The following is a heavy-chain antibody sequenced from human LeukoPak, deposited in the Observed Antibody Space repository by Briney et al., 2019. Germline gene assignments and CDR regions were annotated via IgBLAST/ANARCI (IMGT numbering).Heavy chain of an antibody. J-gene: IGHJ4*02. V-gene: IGHV4-39*01. Sequence: SETLSLTCTVSGGSISSSSYYWGWIRQPPGKGLEWIGSVYYSGRTYDNPSLKSRVTVSVDTSKSQFSLKLSSVTAADTAVYYCARLLYDRSGYYYFDQWGQGTLVTVSS. D-gene: IGHD3-22*01. CDR1: GGSISSSSYY. CDR2: VYYSGRT. CDR3: ARLLYDRSGYYYFDQ.